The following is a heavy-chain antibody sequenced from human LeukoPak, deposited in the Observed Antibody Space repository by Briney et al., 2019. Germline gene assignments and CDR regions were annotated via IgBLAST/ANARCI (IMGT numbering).Heavy chain of an antibody. CDR3: AREDRSFNNDVFDS. Sequence: ASVKVTCKASGYTFTGYYIHWVRQPPAQGPEWMGGINPNSGGTDCAEKFQGRVTMTRDTSITTDYMNLSSLTSDDTAVYYCAREDRSFNNDVFDSWGQGTMVTVSS. CDR1: GYTFTGYY. V-gene: IGHV1-2*02. D-gene: IGHD2/OR15-2a*01. J-gene: IGHJ3*02. CDR2: INPNSGGT.